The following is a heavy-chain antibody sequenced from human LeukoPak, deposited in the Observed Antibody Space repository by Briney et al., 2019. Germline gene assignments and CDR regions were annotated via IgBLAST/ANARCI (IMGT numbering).Heavy chain of an antibody. Sequence: GGSLRLSCAASGFTFSSYSMNWVRQAPGKGLEWVSSISSSSSYIYYADSVKGRFTISRDNAKNSLYLQMNSLRAEDTAVYYCARDSGSTAATYYYYYYMDVWGKGTTVTISS. CDR1: GFTFSSYS. D-gene: IGHD2-2*01. CDR2: ISSSSSYI. J-gene: IGHJ6*03. V-gene: IGHV3-21*01. CDR3: ARDSGSTAATYYYYYYMDV.